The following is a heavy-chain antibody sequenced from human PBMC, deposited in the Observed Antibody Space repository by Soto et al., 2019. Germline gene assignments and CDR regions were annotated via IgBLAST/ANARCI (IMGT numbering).Heavy chain of an antibody. CDR3: AKATATGGGAFDI. Sequence: GGSLRLSCAASGFICSSYDMSWVRQAPGKGLEWVSTILVDGRTFYVDSVKGRFTISRDSSQNTVYLQMNSLTAGDTALYYCAKATATGGGAFDICGQGAMVTVSS. CDR2: ILVDGRT. D-gene: IGHD2-8*02. J-gene: IGHJ3*02. V-gene: IGHV3-23*01. CDR1: GFICSSYD.